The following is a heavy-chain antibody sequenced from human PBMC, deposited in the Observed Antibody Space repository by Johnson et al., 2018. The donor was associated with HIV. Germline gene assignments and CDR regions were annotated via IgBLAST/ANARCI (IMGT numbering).Heavy chain of an antibody. Sequence: QLVESGGGVVQPGRSLRLSCAASGFTFSSYGMHWVRQAPGKGLEWVAVISYDGSNKYYADSVKGRFTISRDNSKNTLYLQMNSPRVEDTAVYYCAKVKLELRYGAFDIWGQGTMVTVSS. D-gene: IGHD1-7*01. CDR2: ISYDGSNK. CDR1: GFTFSSYG. V-gene: IGHV3-30*18. J-gene: IGHJ3*02. CDR3: AKVKLELRYGAFDI.